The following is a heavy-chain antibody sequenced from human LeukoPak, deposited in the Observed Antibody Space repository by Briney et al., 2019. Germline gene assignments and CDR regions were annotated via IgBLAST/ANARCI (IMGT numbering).Heavy chain of an antibody. CDR3: ARVGGSGWYAFDY. CDR1: GDSLSSNSGT. Sequence: SQTLSLTCVLSGDSLSSNSGTCDWIRPSPSRGLELLGRTYYRPQWYNDYAESLKSQITINPDTSKNQFSLQLNSVTPEDTAVYYCARVGGSGWYAFDYWGQGTLVTVSS. CDR2: TYYRPQWYN. J-gene: IGHJ4*02. D-gene: IGHD6-19*01. V-gene: IGHV6-1*01.